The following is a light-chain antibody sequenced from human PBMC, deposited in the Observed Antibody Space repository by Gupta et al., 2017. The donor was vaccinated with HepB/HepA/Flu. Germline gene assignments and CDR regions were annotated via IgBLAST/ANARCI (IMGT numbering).Light chain of an antibody. CDR1: SSDVGGYNY. CDR2: DVS. CDR3: CSYRSSTSLFV. V-gene: IGLV2-14*01. J-gene: IGLJ1*01. Sequence: QSALTQPASVSGSPGQSTTIPCTGTSSDVGGYNYVSWYQQYPGKAPKVIIYDVSGRPSGVSDRFSGSKSGNMASLTISGLQAEDEADYYCCSYRSSTSLFVFGTGTKVTVL.